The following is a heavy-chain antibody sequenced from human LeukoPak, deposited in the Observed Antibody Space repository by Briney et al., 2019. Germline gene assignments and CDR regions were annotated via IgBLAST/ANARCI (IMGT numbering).Heavy chain of an antibody. CDR3: ARLRAVPAAAYYMDV. CDR2: INHSGNT. CDR1: GGSFSDYY. Sequence: TSETMSLTCAVYGGSFSDYYWSWIRQPPGKGLEWIGEINHSGNTNYNPSLKSRVTISVDTSKNQFSLKLSSVTAADTAVYYCARLRAVPAAAYYMDVWGKGTTVTISS. D-gene: IGHD2-2*01. V-gene: IGHV4-34*01. J-gene: IGHJ6*03.